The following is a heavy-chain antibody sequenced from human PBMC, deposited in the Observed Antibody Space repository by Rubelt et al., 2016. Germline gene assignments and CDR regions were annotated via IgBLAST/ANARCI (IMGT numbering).Heavy chain of an antibody. CDR3: ARGDSGWYRTQMYYFDY. J-gene: IGHJ4*02. D-gene: IGHD6-19*01. CDR2: INHSGST. CDR1: GGSFSGYY. V-gene: IGHV4-34*01. Sequence: QVQLQQWGAGLLKPSETLSLTCAVYGGSFSGYYWSWVRQPPGKGLEWIGEINHSGSTDYNPSLKIRVTISVDTSKNQFSLKLSSVTAADTAVYYCARGDSGWYRTQMYYFDYWGQGTLVTGSS.